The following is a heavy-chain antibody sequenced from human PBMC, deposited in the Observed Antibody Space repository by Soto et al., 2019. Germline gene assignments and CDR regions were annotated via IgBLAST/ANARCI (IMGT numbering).Heavy chain of an antibody. D-gene: IGHD4-17*01. J-gene: IGHJ3*02. CDR3: ARDFPYGDWRFDI. CDR1: GYTFTSYG. V-gene: IGHV1-18*01. Sequence: QVQLVQSGAEVKKPGASVKVSCKASGYTFTSYGISWVRQAPGQGLEWMGWISAYNGNTNYAQKLQCRVTMTTDAPTSTAYLGLRSLRSDDTAVYYCARDFPYGDWRFDIWGQGTMVTVSS. CDR2: ISAYNGNT.